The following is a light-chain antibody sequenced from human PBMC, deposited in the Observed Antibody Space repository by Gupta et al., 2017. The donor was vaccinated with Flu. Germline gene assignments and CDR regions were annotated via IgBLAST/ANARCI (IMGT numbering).Light chain of an antibody. Sequence: QTLVTQEPSLTVSPGGTVSLTCASSTGAVTTTYYPNWFQLKPGQALRALIYSTNNRHSWTPARFSGSLLGGKAALTLSGVQPEDEADYYCLLYYGGLWVFGGGTKLTVL. J-gene: IGLJ3*02. CDR3: LLYYGGLWV. CDR2: STN. V-gene: IGLV7-43*01. CDR1: TGAVTTTYY.